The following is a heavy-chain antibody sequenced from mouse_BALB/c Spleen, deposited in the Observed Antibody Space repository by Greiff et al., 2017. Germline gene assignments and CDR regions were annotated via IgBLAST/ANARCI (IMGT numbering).Heavy chain of an antibody. J-gene: IGHJ4*01. CDR2: INPSNGRT. Sequence: QLQQPGAELVKPGASVKLSCKASGYTFTSYWMHWVKQRPGQGLEWVGEINPSNGRTNYNEKFKSKATLTVDKSSSTAYMQLSSLTSEDSAVYYCARWRIHYYGYDAMDYWGQGTSVTVSS. CDR3: ARWRIHYYGYDAMDY. D-gene: IGHD1-2*01. V-gene: IGHV1S81*02. CDR1: GYTFTSYW.